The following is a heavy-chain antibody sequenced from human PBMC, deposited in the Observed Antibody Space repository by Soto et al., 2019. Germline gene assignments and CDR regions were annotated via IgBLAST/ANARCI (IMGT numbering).Heavy chain of an antibody. CDR1: GFAFRSYA. J-gene: IGHJ6*02. Sequence: GGSLRLSCEASGFAFRSYAMHWVRQAPGKGLEWVGVISYDGGNIYYADSVKGRFTISRDNSKNTLYVQVNSLRPEDTAVYYCAKGILSATIGPYAMDVWGQGTTVTVSS. CDR2: ISYDGGNI. D-gene: IGHD3-16*01. V-gene: IGHV3-30*18. CDR3: AKGILSATIGPYAMDV.